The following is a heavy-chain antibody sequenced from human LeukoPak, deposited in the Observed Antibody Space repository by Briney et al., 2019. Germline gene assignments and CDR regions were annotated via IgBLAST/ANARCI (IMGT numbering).Heavy chain of an antibody. CDR3: ARDSSSWYGGWFDP. V-gene: IGHV4-4*07. D-gene: IGHD6-13*01. Sequence: ASETLSLTCTVSGGSTSSYYWSWIRQPAGKGLEWIGRIYTSGSTNYNPSLKSRVTMSVDTSKNQFSLKLSSVTAADTAVYYCARDSSSWYGGWFDPWGQGTLVTVSS. J-gene: IGHJ5*02. CDR2: IYTSGST. CDR1: GGSTSSYY.